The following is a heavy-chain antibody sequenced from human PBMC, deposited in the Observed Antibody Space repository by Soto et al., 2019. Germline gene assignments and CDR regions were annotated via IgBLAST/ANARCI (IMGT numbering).Heavy chain of an antibody. Sequence: PSETLALTCTVSGGSISSYYGSWIRQPPGKGLEWIGYIYYSGSTNYNPSLKSRVTISVDTSKNQFSLKLSSVTAADTAVYYCARVGVVNFYGMDVWGQGTTVTVSS. J-gene: IGHJ6*02. V-gene: IGHV4-59*01. CDR3: ARVGVVNFYGMDV. CDR1: GGSISSYY. D-gene: IGHD2-21*01. CDR2: IYYSGST.